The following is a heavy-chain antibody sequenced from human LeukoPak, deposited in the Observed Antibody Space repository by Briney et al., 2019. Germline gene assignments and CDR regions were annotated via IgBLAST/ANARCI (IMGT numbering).Heavy chain of an antibody. D-gene: IGHD4-17*01. V-gene: IGHV3-13*01. CDR1: GFIFSYYD. CDR3: ARDCGDYGDYAYYFDY. CDR2: IGIAGDT. Sequence: GGSLRLSCSASGFIFSYYDMHWVRQSTGKGLEWVSGIGIAGDTYYPGSVKGRFTISRDNSKNTLYLQMNSLRAEDTAVYYCARDCGDYGDYAYYFDYWGQGTLVTVSS. J-gene: IGHJ4*02.